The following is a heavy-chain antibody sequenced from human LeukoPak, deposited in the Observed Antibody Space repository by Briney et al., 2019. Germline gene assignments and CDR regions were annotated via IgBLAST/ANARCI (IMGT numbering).Heavy chain of an antibody. J-gene: IGHJ4*02. Sequence: SETLSLTCTVSGGSISSYYWSWIRQPAGKGLERIGRIYTSGSTNYNPSLKSRVTMSVDTSKNQFSLKLSSVTAADTAVYYCARGSRQIVVVILDYWGQGTLVTVSS. V-gene: IGHV4-4*07. CDR3: ARGSRQIVVVILDY. CDR2: IYTSGST. D-gene: IGHD2-21*01. CDR1: GGSISSYY.